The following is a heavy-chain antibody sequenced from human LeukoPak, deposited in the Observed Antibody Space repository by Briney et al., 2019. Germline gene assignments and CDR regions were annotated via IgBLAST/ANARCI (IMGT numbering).Heavy chain of an antibody. CDR2: IIPILGIA. Sequence: SVKVSCKASGGTFSSYTISWVRQAPGQGLEWMGRIIPILGIANYAQKFQGRVTMTADKSTSTAYMELSSLRSEDTAVYYCARARRGSGSYSDYWGQGTLVTVSS. J-gene: IGHJ4*02. CDR3: ARARRGSGSYSDY. V-gene: IGHV1-69*02. D-gene: IGHD3-10*01. CDR1: GGTFSSYT.